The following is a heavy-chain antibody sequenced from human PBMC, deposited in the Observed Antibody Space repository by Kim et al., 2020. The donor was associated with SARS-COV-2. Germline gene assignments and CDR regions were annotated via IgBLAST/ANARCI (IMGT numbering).Heavy chain of an antibody. CDR3: ARQSEYNSSWYEDWFNHRSIGFFQH. CDR2: IYYSGST. D-gene: IGHD6-13*01. CDR1: GGSISSSSYY. V-gene: IGHV4-39*01. J-gene: IGHJ1*01. Sequence: SETLSLTCTVSGGSISSSSYYWGWIRQPPGKGLEWIGSIYYSGSTYYNPSLKSRVTISVDTSKNQFSLKLSSVTAADTAVYYCARQSEYNSSWYEDWFNHRSIGFFQHWGQGTLVTVSS.